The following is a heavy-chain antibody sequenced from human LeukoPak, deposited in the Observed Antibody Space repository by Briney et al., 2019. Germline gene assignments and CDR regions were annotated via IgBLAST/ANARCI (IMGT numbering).Heavy chain of an antibody. V-gene: IGHV3-74*01. CDR2: INSDGSST. Sequence: QPGGSLRLSCAASGFTFRSNWVHWVRQAPGKGLVWVSRINSDGSSTNYADSVKGRFTISRDNAKNTLYLHMNSLRVEDTAVYYCAGGKIGADYWGQGTLVTVSS. CDR1: GFTFRSNW. CDR3: AGGKIGADY. D-gene: IGHD1-1*01. J-gene: IGHJ4*02.